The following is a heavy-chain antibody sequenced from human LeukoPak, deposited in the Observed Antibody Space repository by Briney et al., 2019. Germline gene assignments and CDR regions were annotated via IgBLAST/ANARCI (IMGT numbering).Heavy chain of an antibody. CDR3: ARAFYDFWSGYQADMHYFDY. Sequence: GASVKVSCKASGGTFSSYAISWVRQAPGQGLEWMGRIIPIFGTANYAQKFQGRVTITTDESTSTAYMELSSLRSEDTAVYYCARAFYDFWSGYQADMHYFDYWGQGTLVTVSS. J-gene: IGHJ4*02. D-gene: IGHD3-3*01. CDR2: IIPIFGTA. V-gene: IGHV1-69*05. CDR1: GGTFSSYA.